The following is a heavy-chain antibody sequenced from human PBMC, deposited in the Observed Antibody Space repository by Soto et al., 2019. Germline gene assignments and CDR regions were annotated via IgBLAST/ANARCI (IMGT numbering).Heavy chain of an antibody. D-gene: IGHD2-2*01. V-gene: IGHV1-18*01. CDR1: GYTFTSYG. Sequence: QVQLVQSGAEVKKPGASVKVSCKASGYTFTSYGISWVRQAPGQGLEWMGWISDYNCNTNHAQKFQGRVTMTTDTSTSTAYMELRSLRSDDTAVYYCARGGYCSTPSCYLAGFDPWGQGTLVTVSS. J-gene: IGHJ5*02. CDR2: ISDYNCNT. CDR3: ARGGYCSTPSCYLAGFDP.